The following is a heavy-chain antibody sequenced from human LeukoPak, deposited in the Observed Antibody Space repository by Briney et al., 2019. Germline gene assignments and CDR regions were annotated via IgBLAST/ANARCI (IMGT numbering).Heavy chain of an antibody. D-gene: IGHD3-22*01. CDR1: GFTFSSYA. CDR3: ATHGVVVVITTSSVRTSLPFDY. CDR2: ISGSGGST. V-gene: IGHV3-23*01. Sequence: PGGSLRLSCAASGFTFSSYAMSWVRQAPGKGLEWVSAISGSGGSTYYADSVKGRFTISRDNSKNMLYLQMNSLRAEDTAVYYCATHGVVVVITTSSVRTSLPFDYWGQGTLVTVSS. J-gene: IGHJ4*02.